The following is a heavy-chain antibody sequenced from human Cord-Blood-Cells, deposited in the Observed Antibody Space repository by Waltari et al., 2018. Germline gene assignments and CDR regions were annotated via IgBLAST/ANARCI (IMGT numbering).Heavy chain of an antibody. Sequence: QVQLQQWGAGLLKPSETLSLTCAVYGGSFSGYYWSWIRQPPGKGLEWIGENNHSGSTHYNPSLKSRVTISVDTSKNQFSLKLSSVTAADTAVYYCARRGVVVTAIDDYWGQGTLVTVSS. J-gene: IGHJ4*02. V-gene: IGHV4-34*01. CDR2: NNHSGST. CDR3: ARRGVVVTAIDDY. D-gene: IGHD2-21*02. CDR1: GGSFSGYY.